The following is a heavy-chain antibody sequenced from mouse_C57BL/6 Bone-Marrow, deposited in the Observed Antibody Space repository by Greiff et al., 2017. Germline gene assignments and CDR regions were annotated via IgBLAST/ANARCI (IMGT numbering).Heavy chain of an antibody. D-gene: IGHD2-4*01. CDR2: IDPETGGT. V-gene: IGHV1-15*01. CDR3: TRGDYDDAWFAY. Sequence: QVQLQQSGAELVRPGASVTLSCKASGYTFTDYEMHWVKQTPVHGLEWIGAIDPETGGTAYNQKFKGKAILTADKSSSTAYMELRSLTSEDSAVYYCTRGDYDDAWFAYWGQGTLVTVSA. CDR1: GYTFTDYE. J-gene: IGHJ3*01.